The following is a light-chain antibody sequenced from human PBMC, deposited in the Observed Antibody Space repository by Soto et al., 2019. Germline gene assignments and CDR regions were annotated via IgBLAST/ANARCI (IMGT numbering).Light chain of an antibody. CDR3: QQYGSSLYT. CDR2: GAS. V-gene: IGKV3-20*01. J-gene: IGKJ2*01. CDR1: ESVSSNQ. Sequence: ETVLTQSPGTLSLSPGERATLSCRASESVSSNQLAWYQQKPGQAPRLLIYGASSRATGIPDRFSGSGSGTDFTLTISRLEPEDSAVYYCQQYGSSLYTFGQGTKLEIK.